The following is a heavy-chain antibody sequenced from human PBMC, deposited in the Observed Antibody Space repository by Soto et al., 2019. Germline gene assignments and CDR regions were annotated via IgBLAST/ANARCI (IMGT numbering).Heavy chain of an antibody. J-gene: IGHJ3*02. CDR1: GGSISSYY. Sequence: PSETLSLTCTVSGGSISSYYWSWIRQPPGKGLEWIGYIYYSGSTNYNPSLKSRVTISVDTSKNQFSLKLSSVTAADTAVYYCARVWGGAFDIWGQGTMVPSPQ. V-gene: IGHV4-59*01. D-gene: IGHD3-10*01. CDR3: ARVWGGAFDI. CDR2: IYYSGST.